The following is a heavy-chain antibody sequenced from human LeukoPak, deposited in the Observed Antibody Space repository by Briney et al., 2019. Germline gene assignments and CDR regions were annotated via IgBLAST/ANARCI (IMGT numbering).Heavy chain of an antibody. CDR2: ISGRGENT. Sequence: GGSLRLSCAASGITFSGYAMTWVRQVPGRGLEWVSDISGRGENTYYADSVKGRFTISRDNSMNTLYLRMNSLRAEDTAVYYCARSGNDASGTSLNYWGQGTLVTVS. D-gene: IGHD3-10*01. V-gene: IGHV3-23*01. CDR1: GITFSGYA. CDR3: ARSGNDASGTSLNY. J-gene: IGHJ4*02.